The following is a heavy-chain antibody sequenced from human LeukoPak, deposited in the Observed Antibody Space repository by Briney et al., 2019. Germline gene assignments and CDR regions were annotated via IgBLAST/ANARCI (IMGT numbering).Heavy chain of an antibody. CDR1: GFTFSSYS. V-gene: IGHV3-48*04. J-gene: IGHJ4*02. CDR3: AKVGGTYYDFWSGYFDY. CDR2: ISSSSSTI. Sequence: GGSLRLSCAASGFTFSSYSMNWVRQAPGKGLEWVSYISSSSSTIYYADSVKGRFTISRDNAKNSLYLQMNSLRAEDTAVYYCAKVGGTYYDFWSGYFDYWGQGTLVTVSS. D-gene: IGHD3-3*01.